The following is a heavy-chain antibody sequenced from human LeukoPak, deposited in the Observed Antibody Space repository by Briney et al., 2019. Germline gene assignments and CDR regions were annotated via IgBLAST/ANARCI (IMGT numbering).Heavy chain of an antibody. CDR2: ISAGGGSI. D-gene: IGHD3-3*01. CDR3: AKDFEVASYNWFDP. V-gene: IGHV3-23*01. J-gene: IGHJ5*02. Sequence: PRGSLRLSCTASGFTFSSYALSWVRQAPGKGLEWVSLISAGGGSIYYIDSVKGRFIISRDNSKNTLYLQMNSLRVDDTAVYYCAKDFEVASYNWFDPWGQGTLVTVSS. CDR1: GFTFSSYA.